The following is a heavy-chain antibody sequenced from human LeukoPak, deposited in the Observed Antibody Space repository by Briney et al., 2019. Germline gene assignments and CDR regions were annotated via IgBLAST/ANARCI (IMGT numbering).Heavy chain of an antibody. D-gene: IGHD3-22*01. V-gene: IGHV4-59*08. J-gene: IGHJ4*02. CDR2: IYYSGST. CDR1: GGSISSYY. CDR3: ARQPYYYDSSGYYFDY. Sequence: SETLSLTCTVSGGSISSYYWSWIRQPPGKGLEWTGYIYYSGSTNYNPSLKSRVTISVDTSKNQFSLKLSSVTAADTAVYYCARQPYYYDSSGYYFDYWGQGTLVTVSS.